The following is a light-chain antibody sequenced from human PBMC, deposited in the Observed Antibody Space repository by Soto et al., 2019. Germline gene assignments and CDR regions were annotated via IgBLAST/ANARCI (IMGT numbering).Light chain of an antibody. J-gene: IGLJ3*02. CDR2: DNT. V-gene: IGLV1-51*01. CDR1: SSNIGNNY. Sequence: QSVLTQPPSVSAAPGRKVTISCSGSSSNIGNNYVSWYQQLPGTAPKLLIYDNTKRPSGIPDRFSGSTSGTSATLGITGLQTGDDADYYCGTWDSSLSAGVFGGGTKLTVL. CDR3: GTWDSSLSAGV.